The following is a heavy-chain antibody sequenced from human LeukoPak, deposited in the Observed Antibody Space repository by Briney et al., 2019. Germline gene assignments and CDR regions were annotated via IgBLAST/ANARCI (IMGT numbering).Heavy chain of an antibody. V-gene: IGHV4-30-4*01. CDR2: IYYSGIT. CDR3: ARGLDYYGSGSPLFDY. Sequence: KPSETLSLTCTVSGGSISSGDYYWSWIRQPPGKGLVWFGYIYYSGITYYNPSLKSRVTISVDTSKNQFSLKLSSVTAADTAVYYCARGLDYYGSGSPLFDYWGQGTLVTVSS. D-gene: IGHD3-10*01. J-gene: IGHJ4*02. CDR1: GGSISSGDYY.